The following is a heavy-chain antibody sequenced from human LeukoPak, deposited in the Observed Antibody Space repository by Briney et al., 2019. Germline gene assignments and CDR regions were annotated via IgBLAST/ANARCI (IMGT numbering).Heavy chain of an antibody. CDR2: ISSTSSYI. J-gene: IGHJ6*03. CDR1: GFTFSSFS. D-gene: IGHD2-2*01. Sequence: KPGGSLRLSCAASGFTFSSFSMNWVRQAPGKGLEWVSSISSTSSYIYYADSVKGRFTISRDKDENSVYLQMTSLRAEDTAVYYCARESGSRSYYYYMDVWGKGTTVTVSS. V-gene: IGHV3-21*01. CDR3: ARESGSRSYYYYMDV.